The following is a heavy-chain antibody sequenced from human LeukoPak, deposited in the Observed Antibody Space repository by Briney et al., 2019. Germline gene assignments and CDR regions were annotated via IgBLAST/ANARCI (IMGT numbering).Heavy chain of an antibody. Sequence: GGSLRLSCAASTFTYSMNWVRQAPGKGLEWVSVISGSGKTIHYAVSVKGRFTISRDNAKKSLYLQMNSLRAEDTAVYYCARDSVAGSQDAFDIWGQGTMVTVSS. D-gene: IGHD6-19*01. CDR1: TFTYS. CDR2: ISGSGKTI. V-gene: IGHV3-48*04. CDR3: ARDSVAGSQDAFDI. J-gene: IGHJ3*02.